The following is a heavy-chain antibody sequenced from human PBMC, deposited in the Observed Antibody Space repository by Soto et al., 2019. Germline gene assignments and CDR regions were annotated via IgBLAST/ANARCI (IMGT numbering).Heavy chain of an antibody. J-gene: IGHJ3*02. V-gene: IGHV3-15*01. CDR2: IKSKSDGGTT. CDR3: TTDRLNRDPGAFDI. CDR1: GFIFTNAW. D-gene: IGHD2-21*02. Sequence: GGSLRLSCAASGFIFTNAWMSWVRQAPGKGLEWVGLIKSKSDGGTTDYAAPVKGRFTISRDDSKNTLYLQMNSLKTEDTAVYYCTTDRLNRDPGAFDIWGQGTMVTVSS.